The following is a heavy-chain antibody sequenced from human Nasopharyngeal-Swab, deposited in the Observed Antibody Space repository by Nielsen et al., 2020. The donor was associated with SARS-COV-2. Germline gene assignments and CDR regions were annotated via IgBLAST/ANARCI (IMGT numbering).Heavy chain of an antibody. Sequence: ASAKVSCKASGYTFRIYYMHWVRQAPRQGLEWMGLINPSGGQTTYAQKFQGRVTMTTDTSTSTVYMELSSLRSEDTAVYYCARDLDPATAGALDIWGQGTMVTVSS. CDR1: GYTFRIYY. D-gene: IGHD2-2*01. V-gene: IGHV1-46*01. J-gene: IGHJ3*02. CDR3: ARDLDPATAGALDI. CDR2: INPSGGQT.